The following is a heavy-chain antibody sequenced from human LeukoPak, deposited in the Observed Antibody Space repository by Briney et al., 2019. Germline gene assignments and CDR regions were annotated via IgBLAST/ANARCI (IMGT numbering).Heavy chain of an antibody. CDR1: GFTFSSYW. CDR2: IKQDGSEK. CDR3: ARPLRDGYNFDAFDI. J-gene: IGHJ3*02. V-gene: IGHV3-7*05. D-gene: IGHD5-24*01. Sequence: GGSLRLSCAASGFTFSSYWMSWVRQAPGKGLEWVANIKQDGSEKYYVDSVKGRFTISRGNAKNSLYLQMNSLRAEDTAVYYCARPLRDGYNFDAFDIWGQGTMVTVSS.